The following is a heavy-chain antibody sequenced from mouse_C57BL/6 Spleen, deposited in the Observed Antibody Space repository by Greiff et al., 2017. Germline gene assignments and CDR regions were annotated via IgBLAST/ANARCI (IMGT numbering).Heavy chain of an antibody. J-gene: IGHJ4*01. CDR3: ARRLGDYAMDY. CDR2: IHPNSGST. CDR1: GYTFTSYW. D-gene: IGHD3-2*02. V-gene: IGHV1-64*01. Sequence: QVQLQQPGAELVKPGASVKLSCKASGYTFTSYWMHWVKQRPGQGLEWIGMIHPNSGSTNYNEKFKSKATLTVDKSSSTVYMQLSSLTSEDSAVYYFARRLGDYAMDYWGQGTSVTVSS.